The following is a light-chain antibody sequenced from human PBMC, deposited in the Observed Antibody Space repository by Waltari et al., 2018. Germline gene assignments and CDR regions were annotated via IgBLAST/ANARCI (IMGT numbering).Light chain of an antibody. CDR3: QHCG. V-gene: IGKV1-5*03. J-gene: IGKJ1*01. CDR1: QSISSW. CDR2: KAS. Sequence: DIQMTQSPSTLSASVGDRVTITCRASQSISSWLAWYQQKPGKAPKLLIYKASSLESGVPSRFSGSGSGTEFTLTISSLQPDDFATYYCQHCGFGQGTKVEIK.